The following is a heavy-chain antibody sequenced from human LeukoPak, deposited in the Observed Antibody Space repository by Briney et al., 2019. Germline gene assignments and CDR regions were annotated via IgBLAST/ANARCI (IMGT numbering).Heavy chain of an antibody. Sequence: PGGSLRLSCAASGFTFSRYAMSWVRQAPGKGLEWVANIKQDGSEKYYVDSVKGRFTISRDNAKNSLYLQMNSLRAEDTAVYYCAREGLVVVAAMPDYWGQGTLVTVSS. CDR2: IKQDGSEK. CDR3: AREGLVVVAAMPDY. V-gene: IGHV3-7*01. J-gene: IGHJ4*02. D-gene: IGHD2-15*01. CDR1: GFTFSRYA.